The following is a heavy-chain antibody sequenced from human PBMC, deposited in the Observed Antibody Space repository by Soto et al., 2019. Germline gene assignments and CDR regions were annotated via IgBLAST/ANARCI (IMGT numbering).Heavy chain of an antibody. CDR3: EVETLVFRYYHGMDV. V-gene: IGHV1-58*02. CDR1: GFTFTSSA. D-gene: IGHD1-26*01. J-gene: IGHJ6*02. CDR2: IVVGSGNT. Sequence: QMQLVQSGPEVKKPGTSVKVSCKASGFTFTSSAMQRVRQSRGQRCEWIGWIVVGSGNTNYAQKFQERVTITRDMSTSTVYMELIRMRSEDTAVYYCEVETLVFRYYHGMDVWGQGTTVTVSS.